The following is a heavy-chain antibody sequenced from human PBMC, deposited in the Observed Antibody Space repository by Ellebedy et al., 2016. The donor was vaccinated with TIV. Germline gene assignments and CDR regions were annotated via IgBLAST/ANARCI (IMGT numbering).Heavy chain of an antibody. J-gene: IGHJ6*02. CDR3: AKAMYYDILTGHKPYYGMDV. Sequence: GGSLRLSXAASGFTFSSYWMSWVRQAPGKGLEWVANIKQDGSEKYYVDSVKGRFTISRDNAKNSLYLQMNSLRAEDTAVYYCAKAMYYDILTGHKPYYGMDVWGQGTTVTVSS. D-gene: IGHD3-9*01. CDR1: GFTFSSYW. V-gene: IGHV3-7*03. CDR2: IKQDGSEK.